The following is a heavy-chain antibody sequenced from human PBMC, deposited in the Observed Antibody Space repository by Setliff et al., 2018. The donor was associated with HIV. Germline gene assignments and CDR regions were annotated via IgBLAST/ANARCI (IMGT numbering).Heavy chain of an antibody. CDR1: GYTFTSYG. CDR2: ISAYSGNT. V-gene: IGHV1-18*01. Sequence: GASVKVSCKASGYTFTSYGISWVRQAPGQGLEWMGWISAYSGNTNYAQKLQGRVTMTTDTSTSTAYMELRSLRSDDTAVYYCARVSWYYGFWSGLVDAFDIWGQGTMVTVSS. D-gene: IGHD3-3*01. J-gene: IGHJ3*02. CDR3: ARVSWYYGFWSGLVDAFDI.